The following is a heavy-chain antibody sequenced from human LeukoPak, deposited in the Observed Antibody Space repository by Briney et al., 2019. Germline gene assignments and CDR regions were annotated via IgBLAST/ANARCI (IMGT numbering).Heavy chain of an antibody. CDR3: AKPISGGLAVTADWCAP. CDR2: IRTNSGET. V-gene: IGHV3-23*01. D-gene: IGHD6-19*01. Sequence: SLRPSSAVSAFAPSFFAMSCDSPAPGDGLEWVSTIRTNSGETIYATSVRGRFTISRVNSKNTLYLQLNPLRADDTAVYYCAKPISGGLAVTADWCAPWGQGTLVLVSA. J-gene: IGHJ5*01. CDR1: AFAPSFFA.